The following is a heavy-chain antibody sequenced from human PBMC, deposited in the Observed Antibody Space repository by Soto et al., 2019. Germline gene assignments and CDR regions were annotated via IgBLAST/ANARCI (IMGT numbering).Heavy chain of an antibody. D-gene: IGHD1-7*01. CDR2: ISGESATI. V-gene: IGHV3-23*01. J-gene: IGHJ4*02. CDR3: VKLNWNYNNAY. Sequence: EVQLLESGGGLVQPGGSLRLSCAASGFTFTSHPLSWVRQAPGRGLEWVSAISGESATIDYADSVKGRFSISRDYSENTVYLQMNSLRVEDTAVYHCVKLNWNYNNAYWGQGTLVTVSS. CDR1: GFTFTSHP.